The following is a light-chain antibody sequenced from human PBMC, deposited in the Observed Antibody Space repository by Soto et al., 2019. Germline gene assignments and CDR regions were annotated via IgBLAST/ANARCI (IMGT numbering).Light chain of an antibody. CDR1: QDISDH. CDR3: HQYYNRPPWT. V-gene: IGKV1-8*01. J-gene: IGKJ1*01. Sequence: AIRITQCPSSLSASTGDTVIITCRASQDISDHVAWYQHKPGRAPKLLIYGASTLQSGVPPRLSGSGSETELMLTISSLQPEDSATYYGHQYYNRPPWTFGQGTKVDIK. CDR2: GAS.